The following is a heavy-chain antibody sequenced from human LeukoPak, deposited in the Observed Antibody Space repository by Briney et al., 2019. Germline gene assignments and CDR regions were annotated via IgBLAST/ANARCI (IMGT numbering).Heavy chain of an antibody. D-gene: IGHD2-21*01. Sequence: PSETLSLTCTVSGGSISGYRWSWIRQPAGAGLEWIGRIYTSGTTDYNPSLRSRVTMSVQTSQNQFSLKVTPVTAADTAVYYCARTVVPAVEGAFDIWGQGTMVTVSS. CDR3: ARTVVPAVEGAFDI. CDR1: GGSISGYR. CDR2: IYTSGTT. V-gene: IGHV4-4*07. J-gene: IGHJ3*02.